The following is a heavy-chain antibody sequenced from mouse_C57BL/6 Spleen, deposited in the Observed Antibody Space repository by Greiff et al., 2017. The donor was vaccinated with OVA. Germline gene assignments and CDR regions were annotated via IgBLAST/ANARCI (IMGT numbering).Heavy chain of an antibody. D-gene: IGHD3-3*01. V-gene: IGHV1-69*01. CDR1: GYTFTSYW. Sequence: QVQLQQPGAELVMPGASVKLSCKASGYTFTSYWMHWVKQRPGQGLEWIGEIDPSDSYTNYNQKFKGKSTLTVDKSSSTAYMQLSSLTSEDSAVYYCAREGLGFAYWGQGTLVTVSA. CDR2: IDPSDSYT. CDR3: AREGLGFAY. J-gene: IGHJ3*01.